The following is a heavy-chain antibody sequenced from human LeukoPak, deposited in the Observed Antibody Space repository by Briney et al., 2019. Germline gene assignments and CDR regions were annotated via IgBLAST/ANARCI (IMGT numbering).Heavy chain of an antibody. CDR1: GFTVSSSY. J-gene: IGHJ4*02. D-gene: IGHD2-15*01. CDR2: IYEDDTT. Sequence: PGGSLRLSCAGSGFTVSSSYMAWVRQAPGKGLEWVSVIYEDDTTYYSDSVKGRFTISRDNSENTLCLQMNGLRAEDAAIYYCARESPSGGTQYFDYWGQGTLVTVSS. V-gene: IGHV3-66*01. CDR3: ARESPSGGTQYFDY.